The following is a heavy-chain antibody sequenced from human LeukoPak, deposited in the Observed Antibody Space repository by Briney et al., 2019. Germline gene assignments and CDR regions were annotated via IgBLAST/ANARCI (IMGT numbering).Heavy chain of an antibody. CDR3: AKGRRYNILTGHYVSEVDP. J-gene: IGHJ5*02. CDR1: GFTFSGYG. CDR2: IRYDGSNK. Sequence: GGSLRLSCAASGFTFSGYGMHWVRQAPGKGLEWVAFIRYDGSNKYYADSVKGRFTISRENSKNTLYLQMNSLRVEDTAVYYCAKGRRYNILTGHYVSEVDPWGQGTLVTVSS. V-gene: IGHV3-30*02. D-gene: IGHD3-9*01.